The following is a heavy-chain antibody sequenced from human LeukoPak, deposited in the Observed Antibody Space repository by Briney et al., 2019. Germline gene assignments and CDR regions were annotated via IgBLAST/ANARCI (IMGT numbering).Heavy chain of an antibody. D-gene: IGHD2-2*01. CDR1: GFTFSSYS. CDR2: ISSSSSYI. Sequence: GGSLRLSCAASGFTFSSYSMNWVRQAPGKGLEWVSSISSSSSYIYYADSVKGRFTISRDNSKNTLYLQMNSLRAEDTAVYYCARGGIVVVPAAISLRYYSDYWGQGTLVTVSS. V-gene: IGHV3-21*01. CDR3: ARGGIVVVPAAISLRYYSDY. J-gene: IGHJ4*02.